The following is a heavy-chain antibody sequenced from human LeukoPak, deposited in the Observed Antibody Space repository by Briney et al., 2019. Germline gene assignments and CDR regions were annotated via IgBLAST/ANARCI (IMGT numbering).Heavy chain of an antibody. CDR1: GYTFIGYY. J-gene: IGHJ3*02. Sequence: ASVKVSCKASGYTFIGYYMHWVRQAPGQGLEWMGWVNPNSGGTNYAQKFQGRVTMTRDTSISTAYMELSRLTSDDTAVYYCARHRLHRIYYDSSGYYHDALDIWGQGTMITVSS. V-gene: IGHV1-2*02. CDR2: VNPNSGGT. D-gene: IGHD3-22*01. CDR3: ARHRLHRIYYDSSGYYHDALDI.